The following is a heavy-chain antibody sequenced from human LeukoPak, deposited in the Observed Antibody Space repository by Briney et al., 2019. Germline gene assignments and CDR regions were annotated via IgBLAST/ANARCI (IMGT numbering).Heavy chain of an antibody. J-gene: IGHJ4*02. CDR3: ATDLITIFGVVNDY. Sequence: ASVKVSCKVSGYTLTELSMHWVRQAPGKGLEWMGGFDPEDGETIYAQKFQGRVTMTEDTSTDTAHMELSSLRSEDTAVYYCATDLITIFGVVNDYWGQGTLVTVSS. CDR2: FDPEDGET. CDR1: GYTLTELS. V-gene: IGHV1-24*01. D-gene: IGHD3-3*01.